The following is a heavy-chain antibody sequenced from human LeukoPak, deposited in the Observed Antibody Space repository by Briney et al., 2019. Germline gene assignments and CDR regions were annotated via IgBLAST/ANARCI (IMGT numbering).Heavy chain of an antibody. CDR2: ISSSSSTI. D-gene: IGHD2-2*01. J-gene: IGHJ6*03. CDR3: ARVGCSSTSCYHYMDV. Sequence: GGSLRLSCAASGFTFSSYSMNWVRQAPGKGLEWVSYISSSSSTIYYADSVKGRFTISRDNAKNSLYLQMNSLRAEDTAVYYCARVGCSSTSCYHYMDVWGKGTTVTVSS. V-gene: IGHV3-48*04. CDR1: GFTFSSYS.